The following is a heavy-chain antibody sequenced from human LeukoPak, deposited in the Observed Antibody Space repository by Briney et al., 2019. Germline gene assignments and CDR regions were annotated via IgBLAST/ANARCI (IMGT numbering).Heavy chain of an antibody. J-gene: IGHJ4*02. Sequence: ASVKVSCKASGYTFTNYGISWVRQAPGQGLDWMGWISAYNGHTNYAQKLQGRVTMTTDTSTSTVYMELRSLRSDDTAVYYCARRAGGYYDSSGYYYSHWGQGTLVTVSS. D-gene: IGHD3-22*01. CDR1: GYTFTNYG. V-gene: IGHV1-18*01. CDR2: ISAYNGHT. CDR3: ARRAGGYYDSSGYYYSH.